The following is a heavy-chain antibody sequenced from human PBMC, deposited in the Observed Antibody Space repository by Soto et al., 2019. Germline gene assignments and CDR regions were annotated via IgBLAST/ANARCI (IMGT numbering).Heavy chain of an antibody. Sequence: QVQVVQSGAEVTKPGASVKVSCKASGFTFTAYHMHWVRQAPGQGLEWMGWIDLNNGDTHYVQRYQGLVTMTRDTYISTDYMELGNLKSDDTAVYYCARQHGDYYRWFDPWGQGTLVTVSS. V-gene: IGHV1-2*04. CDR2: IDLNNGDT. CDR1: GFTFTAYH. D-gene: IGHD4-17*01. CDR3: ARQHGDYYRWFDP. J-gene: IGHJ5*02.